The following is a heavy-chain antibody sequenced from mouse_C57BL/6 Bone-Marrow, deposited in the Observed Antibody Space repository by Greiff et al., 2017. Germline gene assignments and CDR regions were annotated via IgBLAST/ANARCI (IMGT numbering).Heavy chain of an antibody. V-gene: IGHV1-81*01. Sequence: VQLQQSGAELARPGASVKLSCKASGYTFTSYGISWVKQRTGQGLEWIGEIYPRSGNTYYNEKFKGKATLTADKSSSTAYMELRSLTSEDSAVYFCARGNYSRRFAYWGQGTLVTVSA. CDR2: IYPRSGNT. D-gene: IGHD2-5*01. CDR3: ARGNYSRRFAY. J-gene: IGHJ3*01. CDR1: GYTFTSYG.